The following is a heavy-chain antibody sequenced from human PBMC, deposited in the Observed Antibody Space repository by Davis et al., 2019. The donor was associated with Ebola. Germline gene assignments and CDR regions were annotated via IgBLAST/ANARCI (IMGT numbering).Heavy chain of an antibody. D-gene: IGHD3-10*01. CDR3: ARDYVGSYNWFDP. V-gene: IGHV1-2*02. J-gene: IGHJ5*02. Sequence: ASVKVSCKASGYTFTGYYMHWVRQAPGQGLEWMGIINPSGGSTSYAQKFQGRVTMTRDTSISTAYMELSRLRSDDTAVYYCARDYVGSYNWFDPWGQGTLVTVSS. CDR1: GYTFTGYY. CDR2: INPSGGST.